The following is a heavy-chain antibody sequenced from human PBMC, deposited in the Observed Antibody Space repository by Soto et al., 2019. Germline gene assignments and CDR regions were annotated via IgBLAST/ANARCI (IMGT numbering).Heavy chain of an antibody. CDR1: GFTFDDYA. Sequence: GGSLRLSCAASGFTFDDYAMHWVRQAPGKGLEWVSGISWNSGSIGYADSVKGRFTISRDNAKNSLYLQMNSLRAEDTALYYCAKVGATYYDFWSGYYPDYYYYMDVWGKGTTVTVSS. CDR2: ISWNSGSI. CDR3: AKVGATYYDFWSGYYPDYYYYMDV. J-gene: IGHJ6*03. V-gene: IGHV3-9*01. D-gene: IGHD3-3*01.